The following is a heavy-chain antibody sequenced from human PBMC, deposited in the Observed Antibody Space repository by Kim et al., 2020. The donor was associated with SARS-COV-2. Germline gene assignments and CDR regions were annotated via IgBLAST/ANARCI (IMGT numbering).Heavy chain of an antibody. CDR1: GYTFTGYY. CDR2: INPNSGGT. Sequence: ASVKVSCKASGYTFTGYYMHWVRQAPGQGLEWMGWINPNSGGTKYAQKFQGRVTMTRDTSISTAYMELSRLRSDDTAVYYCVCGYSSSWYNYWGQGTLVTVAS. J-gene: IGHJ4*02. D-gene: IGHD6-13*01. CDR3: VCGYSSSWYNY. V-gene: IGHV1-2*02.